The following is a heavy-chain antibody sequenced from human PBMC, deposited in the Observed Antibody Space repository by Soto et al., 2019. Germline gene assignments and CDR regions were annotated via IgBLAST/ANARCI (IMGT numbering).Heavy chain of an antibody. V-gene: IGHV3-11*06. D-gene: IGHD3-3*01. J-gene: IGHJ4*02. CDR1: GFTFSDYY. CDR3: ARLGTIFSDFDY. CDR2: ISSSSYT. Sequence: GSLRLSCAASGFTFSDYYMSWIRQAPGKGLEWVSYISSSSYTNYADSVKGRFTISRDNAKNSLYLQMDSLRAEDTAVYYCARLGTIFSDFDYWGQGTLVTVSS.